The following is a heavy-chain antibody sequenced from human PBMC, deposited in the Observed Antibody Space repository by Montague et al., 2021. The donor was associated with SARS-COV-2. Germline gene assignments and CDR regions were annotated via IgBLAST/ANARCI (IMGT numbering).Heavy chain of an antibody. V-gene: IGHV3-48*03. D-gene: IGHD6-19*01. Sequence: SLRLSCAASGFTFSSYQMNWVRQAPGKGLEWVSYISGSGSNKNDADSVKGRFTISRDNAKNSLYLQMNSLRAEDTAVYYCTRDPGIAEAGSWFDYWGQGTLVTVSS. CDR3: TRDPGIAEAGSWFDY. CDR1: GFTFSSYQ. CDR2: ISGSGSNK. J-gene: IGHJ4*02.